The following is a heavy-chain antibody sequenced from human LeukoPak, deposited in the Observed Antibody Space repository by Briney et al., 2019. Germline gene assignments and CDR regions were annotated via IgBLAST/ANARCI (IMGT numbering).Heavy chain of an antibody. V-gene: IGHV1-2*02. J-gene: IGHJ4*02. CDR3: ARDFGRYSGYDFDF. CDR2: INPNSGAT. D-gene: IGHD5-12*01. CDR1: GYTFTGYF. Sequence: GASVKVSCKASGYTFTGYFMHWMRQAPGQGLEWMAGINPNSGATNYAPKFQGRFTLTRDTSSTTAYMELSRLRSDDTAVYYCARDFGRYSGYDFDFWGQGTLVTVSS.